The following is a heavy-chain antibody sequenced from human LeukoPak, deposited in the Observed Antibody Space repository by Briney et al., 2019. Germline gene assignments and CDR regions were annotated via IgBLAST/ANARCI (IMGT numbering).Heavy chain of an antibody. CDR2: FAPEDGET. CDR3: TTGRRYQLYDY. J-gene: IGHJ4*02. CDR1: GNTLTELS. Sequence: GASVKVSCKVFGNTLTELSMHWVRQAPGKGLESMGGFAPEDGETIYVQQFQGRLTMTEDTSTDTAYMELSRLTSEDTAVYYCTTGRRYQLYDYWGQGTQVTVSS. D-gene: IGHD1-1*01. V-gene: IGHV1-24*01.